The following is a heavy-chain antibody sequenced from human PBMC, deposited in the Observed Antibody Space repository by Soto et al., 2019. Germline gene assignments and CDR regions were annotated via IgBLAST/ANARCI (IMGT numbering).Heavy chain of an antibody. D-gene: IGHD6-13*01. V-gene: IGHV1-69*01. J-gene: IGHJ6*02. CDR3: ARGVSSWYPYYYYYGMDV. CDR1: GGTFSSYA. CDR2: IIPIFGTA. Sequence: VKVSCKASGGTFSSYAISWVRQAPGQGLEWMGGIIPIFGTANYAQKFQGRVTITADESTSTAYMELSSLRSEDTAVYYCARGVSSWYPYYYYYGMDVWGQGTTVTVSS.